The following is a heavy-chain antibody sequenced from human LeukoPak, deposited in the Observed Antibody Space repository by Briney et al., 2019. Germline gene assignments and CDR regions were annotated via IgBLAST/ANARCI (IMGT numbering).Heavy chain of an antibody. J-gene: IGHJ5*02. V-gene: IGHV5-51*01. D-gene: IGHD2-8*02. CDR1: GYSFNTYW. CDR2: IYPGDSDT. Sequence: KGGESLKISCKASGYSFNTYWIGWVRQMPGKGLEWMGIIYPGDSDTRYSPSFQGQVTISADKSINTAYLQWSSLKASDTAMYYCARRTKGHCTGPNCGWFDPWGQGTLVTVSS. CDR3: ARRTKGHCTGPNCGWFDP.